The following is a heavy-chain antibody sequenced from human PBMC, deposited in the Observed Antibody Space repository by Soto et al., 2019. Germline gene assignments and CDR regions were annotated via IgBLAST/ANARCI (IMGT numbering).Heavy chain of an antibody. D-gene: IGHD4-17*01. CDR1: GYTFAAYY. J-gene: IGHJ4*02. V-gene: IGHV1-2*02. CDR2: INPTSGGT. Sequence: DSVKVSCKTSGYTFAAYYIHCIRQAPGQGLEWMGWINPTSGGTVYAQNFQDRVTMTRDTSISTAYMELRRLNSDDTAVYYCARDPDYGDYWGYFFDSWGQGTPVTVSS. CDR3: ARDPDYGDYWGYFFDS.